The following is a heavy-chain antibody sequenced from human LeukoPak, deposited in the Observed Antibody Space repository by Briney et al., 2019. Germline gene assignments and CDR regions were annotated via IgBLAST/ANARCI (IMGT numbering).Heavy chain of an antibody. J-gene: IGHJ4*02. V-gene: IGHV1-69*01. CDR3: ARVNSGIDFVVVPAAYDY. D-gene: IGHD2-2*01. CDR2: IIPIFGTA. CDR1: GGTFSSYA. Sequence: GSSVKVSCKASGGTFSSYAISWVRQAPGQGLEWMGGIIPIFGTANYAQKFQGRVTITADESTSTAYMELSSLRSEDTAVYYRARVNSGIDFVVVPAAYDYWGQGTLVTVSS.